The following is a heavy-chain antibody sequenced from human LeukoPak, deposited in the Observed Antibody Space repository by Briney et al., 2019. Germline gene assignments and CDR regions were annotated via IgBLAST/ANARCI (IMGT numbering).Heavy chain of an antibody. Sequence: GASVKVSCKASGYTFTGYYMHWVRQAPGQGLEWMGWINPNSGGTNYAQKFQGWVTMTRDTSISTAYMELSRLRSDDTAVYYCARDLGDELWFGGGLDYWGQGTLVTVSS. CDR3: ARDLGDELWFGGGLDY. CDR1: GYTFTGYY. J-gene: IGHJ4*02. V-gene: IGHV1-2*04. CDR2: INPNSGGT. D-gene: IGHD3-10*01.